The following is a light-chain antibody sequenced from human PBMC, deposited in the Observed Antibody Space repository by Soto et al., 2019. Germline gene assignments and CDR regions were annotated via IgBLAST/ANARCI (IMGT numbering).Light chain of an antibody. Sequence: DIQMTQSPSTLSASVGDRVTITCRASQDIGTWLAWYQQKPEKAPKVLIYRASHLESGVPSRFSASGSGTEFSLTINSLQADDFATYYCLQDYNYPITFGQGTRLEIK. V-gene: IGKV1-5*03. CDR2: RAS. CDR3: LQDYNYPIT. J-gene: IGKJ5*01. CDR1: QDIGTW.